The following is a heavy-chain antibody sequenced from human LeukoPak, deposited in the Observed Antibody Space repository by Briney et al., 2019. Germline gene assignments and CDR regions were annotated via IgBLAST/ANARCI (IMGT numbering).Heavy chain of an antibody. D-gene: IGHD3-16*01. CDR2: ISSSSDTI. CDR1: GFTFGPYT. J-gene: IGHJ3*01. Sequence: GGSLRLSCAASGFTFGPYTMNWVRQAPGKGLEWVSYISSSSDTIYYADSVKGRFTISRDNAKNSLYLQMNSLRAEDTAVYYCAREVMGGGLPAWGQGTMVTVSS. V-gene: IGHV3-48*04. CDR3: AREVMGGGLPA.